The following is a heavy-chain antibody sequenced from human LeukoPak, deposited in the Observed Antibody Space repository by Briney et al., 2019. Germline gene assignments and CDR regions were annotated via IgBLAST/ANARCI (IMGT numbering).Heavy chain of an antibody. V-gene: IGHV4-59*01. CDR1: GGSISRDF. CDR3: ASGYGDYWFDP. D-gene: IGHD4-17*01. J-gene: IGHJ5*02. CDR2: IYYTGST. Sequence: SETLSLACTVSGGSISRDFWSWIRQPPGKGLEWIGYIYYTGSTNYNPSLKSRVTISIDTSKNQFSLRLSSVTAADTAVYYCASGYGDYWFDPWGQGTLVTVSS.